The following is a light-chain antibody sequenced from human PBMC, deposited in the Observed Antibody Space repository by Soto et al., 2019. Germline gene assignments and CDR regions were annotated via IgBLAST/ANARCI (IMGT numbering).Light chain of an antibody. Sequence: EIVLTQSPGTLSLSPGQRATLSCRASQSVSNNYLAWYQQKPGQAPRLRINGASSRATGIPDRFSGSGSGTDFTLSISRLEPEDFAVYYCQQYGSSPPSFGQGTKVDIK. J-gene: IGKJ1*01. CDR3: QQYGSSPPS. CDR2: GAS. CDR1: QSVSNNY. V-gene: IGKV3-20*01.